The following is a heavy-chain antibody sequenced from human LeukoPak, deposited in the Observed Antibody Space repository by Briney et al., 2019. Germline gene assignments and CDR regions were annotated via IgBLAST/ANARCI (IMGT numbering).Heavy chain of an antibody. V-gene: IGHV4-39*01. J-gene: IGHJ4*02. Sequence: SETLSLTCTVSGGSISSSSYYWGWIRQPPGKGLEWIGSIYYSGSTYYNLSLKSRVTISVDTSKNQFSLKLSSVAAADTAVYYCAEDSGRIDYWGQGTLVTVSS. CDR1: GGSISSSSYY. CDR3: AEDSGRIDY. D-gene: IGHD1-26*01. CDR2: IYYSGST.